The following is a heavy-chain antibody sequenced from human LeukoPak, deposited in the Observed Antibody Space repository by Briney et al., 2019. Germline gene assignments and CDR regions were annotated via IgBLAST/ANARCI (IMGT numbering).Heavy chain of an antibody. CDR3: AKNPYEYYFDY. Sequence: GSSVKVSCKASGGTFSNYAFSWVRQAPGQGLEWMGWINPSSGDTNYAQKFQGRVTMTRDTSISTAYMELSRLRSDDTAVYYCAKNPYEYYFDYWGQGTLVTVSS. V-gene: IGHV1-2*02. CDR2: INPSSGDT. J-gene: IGHJ4*02. D-gene: IGHD5-12*01. CDR1: GGTFSNYA.